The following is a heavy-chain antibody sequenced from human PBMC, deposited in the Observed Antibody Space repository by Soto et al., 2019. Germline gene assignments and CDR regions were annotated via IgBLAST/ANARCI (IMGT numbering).Heavy chain of an antibody. CDR2: IIPIFGTA. CDR3: ARSTGTAMAPYYYYYYGMDV. Sequence: ASVKVSCKASGGTFSSYAISWVRQAPGQGLEWMGGIIPIFGTANYAQKFQGRVTITADESTSTAYMELSSLRSEDTAVYYCARSTGTAMAPYYYYYYGMDVWGQGTTVTVSS. CDR1: GGTFSSYA. J-gene: IGHJ6*02. D-gene: IGHD5-18*01. V-gene: IGHV1-69*13.